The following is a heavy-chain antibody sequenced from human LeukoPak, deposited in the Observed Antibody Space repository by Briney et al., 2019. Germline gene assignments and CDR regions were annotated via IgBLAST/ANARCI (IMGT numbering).Heavy chain of an antibody. J-gene: IGHJ2*01. V-gene: IGHV4-59*12. CDR2: IYYSGST. Sequence: SETLSLTCTVSGGSISSYYWSWIRQPPGKGLEWIGYIYYSGSTNYNPSLKSRVTMSVDTSKNQFSLKLSSVTAADTAVYYCARGGEATALWYFDPWGRGTLVTVSS. D-gene: IGHD5-12*01. CDR3: ARGGEATALWYFDP. CDR1: GGSISSYY.